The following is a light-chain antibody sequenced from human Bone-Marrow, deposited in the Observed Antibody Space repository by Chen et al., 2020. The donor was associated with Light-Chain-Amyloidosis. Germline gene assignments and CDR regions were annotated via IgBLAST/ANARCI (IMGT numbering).Light chain of an antibody. J-gene: IGLJ3*02. CDR1: NIGSTS. V-gene: IGLV3-21*02. Sequence: SYVLTQPSSVSVAPGQTATIACGGNNIGSTSVYWYQQTPGQAPLLVVYDDSDRPSGIPERLSGSNSGNTATLTISRVEAGDEADYYCQVCDRSSDRPVFGGGTKLTVL. CDR2: DDS. CDR3: QVCDRSSDRPV.